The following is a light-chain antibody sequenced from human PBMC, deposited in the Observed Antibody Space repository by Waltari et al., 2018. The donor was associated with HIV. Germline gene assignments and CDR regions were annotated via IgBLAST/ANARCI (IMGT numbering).Light chain of an antibody. Sequence: QSALTQPPSVSGSPGQSVTISCTGTSSDVGAYDRISWYHQPPGTAPTLMIYEVIYRPSGVPDRCSGAKSGNTASLTISGLQAEDEGDYYCSSYTSSNIYVFGTATTVTVL. CDR1: SSDVGAYDR. CDR2: EVI. J-gene: IGLJ1*01. CDR3: SSYTSSNIYV. V-gene: IGLV2-18*02.